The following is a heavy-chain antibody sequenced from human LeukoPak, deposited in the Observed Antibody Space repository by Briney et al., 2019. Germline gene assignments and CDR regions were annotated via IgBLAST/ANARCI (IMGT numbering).Heavy chain of an antibody. D-gene: IGHD3-22*01. J-gene: IGHJ4*02. Sequence: GGSLRLSCAASGFTVSSNEMSWVRQAPGKGLEWGSSISGGSTYYADSRKGRFTISRDNSKNTLHLQMNSLRPEDTAVYYCARTPSYSYDSSGYPLDYWGQGTLVTVSS. CDR2: ISGGST. CDR3: ARTPSYSYDSSGYPLDY. CDR1: GFTVSSNE. V-gene: IGHV3-38-3*01.